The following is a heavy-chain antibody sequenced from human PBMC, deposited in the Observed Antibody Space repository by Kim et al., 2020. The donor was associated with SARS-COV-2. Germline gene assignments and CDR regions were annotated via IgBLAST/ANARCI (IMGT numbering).Heavy chain of an antibody. CDR1: GGTFSSYA. V-gene: IGHV1-69*04. J-gene: IGHJ6*03. Sequence: SVKVTCKASGGTFSSYAISWVRQAPGQGLEWMGRIIPILGIANYAQKFQGRVTITADKSTSTAYMELSSLRSEDTAVYYCARVRYSSSPYYYYYYMDVW. D-gene: IGHD6-6*01. CDR2: IIPILGIA. CDR3: ARVRYSSSPYYYYYYMDV.